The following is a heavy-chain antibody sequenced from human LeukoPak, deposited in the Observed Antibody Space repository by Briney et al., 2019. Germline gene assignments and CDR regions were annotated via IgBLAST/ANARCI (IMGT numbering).Heavy chain of an antibody. CDR3: ATGTEQQWPSLDY. V-gene: IGHV3-15*01. CDR1: GFTLRNAW. CDR2: IRSKTDGGTT. Sequence: NAGGSLRLSCVASGFTLRNAWMSWVRQAPGKGLEWVGRIRSKTDGGTTDYAAPVKGRFTISRDDSKNTLYLQMNSLKTEDTAVYFCATGTEQQWPSLDYWGQGTLVTVSS. D-gene: IGHD6-19*01. J-gene: IGHJ4*02.